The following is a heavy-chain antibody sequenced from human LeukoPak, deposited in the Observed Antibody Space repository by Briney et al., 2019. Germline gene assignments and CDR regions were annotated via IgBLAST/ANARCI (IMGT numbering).Heavy chain of an antibody. CDR1: GFTFSSYG. Sequence: GRSLRLSCTASGFTFSSYGMHWVRQAPGKGLVWVAVIWNDGSNKYYADSVKGRFTISRDNSKNTLYLQMNSLRAEDTAVYYCARAEYQLPYYFDYWGQGTLVTVSS. V-gene: IGHV3-33*01. D-gene: IGHD2-2*01. CDR3: ARAEYQLPYYFDY. CDR2: IWNDGSNK. J-gene: IGHJ4*02.